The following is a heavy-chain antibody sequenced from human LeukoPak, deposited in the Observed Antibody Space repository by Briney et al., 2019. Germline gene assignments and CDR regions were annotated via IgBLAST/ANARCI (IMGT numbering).Heavy chain of an antibody. V-gene: IGHV3-7*03. D-gene: IGHD2-2*01. CDR3: ARVTPAAIRGRYDP. Sequence: GGSLRLSCAASGFTFSSFGMYWVRQAPGKGLEWVANIKQDGSEKYYVDSVKGRFTISRDNAKNSLYLQMNSLRAEDTAVYYCARVTPAAIRGRYDPWGQGTLVTVSS. CDR2: IKQDGSEK. CDR1: GFTFSSFG. J-gene: IGHJ5*02.